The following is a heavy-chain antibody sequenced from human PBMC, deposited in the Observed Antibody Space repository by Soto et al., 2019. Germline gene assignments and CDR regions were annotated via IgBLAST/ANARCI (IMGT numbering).Heavy chain of an antibody. J-gene: IGHJ4*02. Sequence: GGSLRLSCAASGFTFSSYAMHWVRQAPGKGLEWVAVISYDGSNKYYADSVKGRFTISRDNSKNTLYLQMNSLRAEDTAVYYCARDLGSVYSSSWGPFDYWGQGTLVTVSS. CDR1: GFTFSSYA. CDR2: ISYDGSNK. CDR3: ARDLGSVYSSSWGPFDY. D-gene: IGHD6-13*01. V-gene: IGHV3-30-3*01.